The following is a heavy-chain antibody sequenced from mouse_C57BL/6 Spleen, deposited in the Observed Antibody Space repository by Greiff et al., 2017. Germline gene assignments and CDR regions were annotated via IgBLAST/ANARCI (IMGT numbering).Heavy chain of an antibody. CDR2: ISSGGDYI. CDR1: GFTFSSYA. J-gene: IGHJ4*01. CDR3: TRDYYGSSYHFAMDY. D-gene: IGHD1-1*01. V-gene: IGHV5-9-1*02. Sequence: EVQLVESGEGLVKPGGSLKLSCAASGFTFSSYAMSWVRQTPEKRLEWVAYISSGGDYIYYADTVKGRFTISRDNARNTLYLQMSSLKSEDTAMYYCTRDYYGSSYHFAMDYWGQGTSVTVSS.